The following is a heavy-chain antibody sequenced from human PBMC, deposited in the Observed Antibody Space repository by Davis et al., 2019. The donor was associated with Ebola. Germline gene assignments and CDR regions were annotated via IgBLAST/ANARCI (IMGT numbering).Heavy chain of an antibody. J-gene: IGHJ6*04. CDR2: ISAYNGNT. CDR3: AREGNYDFLTGYLYALDV. D-gene: IGHD3-9*01. V-gene: IGHV1-18*01. Sequence: ASVKVSCKASGYTFTNSAISWVRQAPGQGLEWMGWISAYNGNTNYAQKVQGRVTMTTDTSTSTAYMELRSLRSDDTAVYYCAREGNYDFLTGYLYALDVWGKGTTVTVSS. CDR1: GYTFTNSA.